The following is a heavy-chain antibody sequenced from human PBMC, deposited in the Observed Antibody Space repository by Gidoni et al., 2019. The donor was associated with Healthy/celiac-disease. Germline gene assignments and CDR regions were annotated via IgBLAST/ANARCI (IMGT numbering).Heavy chain of an antibody. CDR3: AREGDSVTMVRGVSDH. D-gene: IGHD3-10*01. J-gene: IGHJ4*02. Sequence: EMQLVESGGGLVQPGGSLRLSCAASGFTFSSYSMNWVRQAPGKGLEWVSYISSSSSTIYYADSVKGRFTISRDNAKNSLYLQMNSLRDEDTAVYYCAREGDSVTMVRGVSDHWGQGTLVTVSS. CDR1: GFTFSSYS. CDR2: ISSSSSTI. V-gene: IGHV3-48*02.